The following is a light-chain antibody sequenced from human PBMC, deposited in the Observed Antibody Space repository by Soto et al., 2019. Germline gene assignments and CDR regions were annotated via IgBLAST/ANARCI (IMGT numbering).Light chain of an antibody. CDR1: QSITRN. J-gene: IGKJ1*01. CDR3: QQYNNWPMWT. V-gene: IGKV3-15*01. CDR2: GAS. Sequence: EIVMTQSPANLSVSPGERATLSCRASQSITRNLAWYQQSPGQAPRLLIYGASTRATGIPARFSGSGSGTEFTLTINSLQSEDFAVYYCQQYNNWPMWTFGQGTKLDIK.